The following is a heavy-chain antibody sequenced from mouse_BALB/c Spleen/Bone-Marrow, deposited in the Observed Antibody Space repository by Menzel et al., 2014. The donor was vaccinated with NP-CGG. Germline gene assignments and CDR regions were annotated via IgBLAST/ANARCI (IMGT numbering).Heavy chain of an antibody. CDR1: GFNIKDTY. Sequence: VQLQQSGAELVKPGASVKLSCTASGFNIKDTYMHWVKQRPEQGLEWIGRIDPANGNTKYDPKFQGKATITADTSSNTAYLQLSSLKSEDPAVFYGASYKSAWSFKVGGAGPRSPSPQ. D-gene: IGHD1-3*01. V-gene: IGHV14-3*02. CDR3: ASYKSAWSFKV. J-gene: IGHJ1*01. CDR2: IDPANGNT.